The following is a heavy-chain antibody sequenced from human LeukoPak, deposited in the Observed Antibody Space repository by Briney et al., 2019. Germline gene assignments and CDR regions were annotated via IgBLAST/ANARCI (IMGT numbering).Heavy chain of an antibody. CDR3: ARAGLRFSYYYYYMDV. V-gene: IGHV4-61*02. D-gene: IGHD3-3*01. CDR1: GGFISSGSYY. J-gene: IGHJ6*03. Sequence: SETLSLTCTVSGGFISSGSYYWSWIRQPAGQGLEYIGRMYTSGSTNYNPSLKSRVTISVDTSKNQFSLKLSSVTAADTAVYYCARAGLRFSYYYYYMDVWGKGTTVTVSS. CDR2: MYTSGST.